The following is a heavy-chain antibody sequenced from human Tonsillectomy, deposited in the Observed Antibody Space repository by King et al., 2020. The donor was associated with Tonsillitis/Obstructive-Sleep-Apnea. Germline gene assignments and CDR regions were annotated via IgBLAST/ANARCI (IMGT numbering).Heavy chain of an antibody. J-gene: IGHJ4*02. Sequence: VQLVQSGGGLVQPGETLRLYCAASGFTFSNYSMTWVRQAPGKGLEWVSAIKGNADVKLYADSVKGRFTISRDNSKNTLFLHMNSLRVDDTAVYYCGRRGYDFGFDYWGQGILVTVSS. CDR2: IKGNADVK. D-gene: IGHD3/OR15-3a*01. V-gene: IGHV3-23*04. CDR1: GFTFSNYS. CDR3: GRRGYDFGFDY.